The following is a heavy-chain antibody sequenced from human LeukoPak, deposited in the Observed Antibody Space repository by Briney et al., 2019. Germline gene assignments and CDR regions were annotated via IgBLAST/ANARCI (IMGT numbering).Heavy chain of an antibody. D-gene: IGHD4-23*01. CDR1: GGSISSYY. CDR3: ARGAATVVNFYYFDY. V-gene: IGHV4-4*07. CDR2: IYTSGST. Sequence: PSETLSLTCTVSGGSISSYYWSWIRQPVGKGLEWIGRIYTSGSTNYNPSLKSRVTMSVDTSKNQFSLKLSSVTAADTAVYYCARGAATVVNFYYFDYWGQGTLVTVSS. J-gene: IGHJ4*02.